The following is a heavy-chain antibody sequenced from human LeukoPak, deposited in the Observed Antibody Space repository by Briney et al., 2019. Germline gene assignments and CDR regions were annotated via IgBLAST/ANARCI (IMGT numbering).Heavy chain of an antibody. Sequence: GGSLRLSCAASGFSFSSYAMSWVRQAPGKGLEWVSFIYSGGNTHYSDSVKGRFTLSRDSSKNTLYLQMNSLRAEDTAIYYCARRAGEYSHPYDYWGQGTLVTVSS. CDR1: GFSFSSYA. J-gene: IGHJ4*02. CDR2: IYSGGNT. CDR3: ARRAGEYSHPYDY. V-gene: IGHV3-23*05. D-gene: IGHD2-15*01.